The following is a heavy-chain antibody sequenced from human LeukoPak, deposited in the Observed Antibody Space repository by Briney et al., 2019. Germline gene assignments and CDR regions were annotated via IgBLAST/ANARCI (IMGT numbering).Heavy chain of an antibody. CDR2: ISGSGGST. V-gene: IGHV3-23*01. Sequence: PGGSLRLSCAASGFTFSSYAMHWVRQAPGKGLEWVSAISGSGGSTYYADSVKGRFTISRDNSKNTLYLQMNSLRAEDTAVYYCAKAKNYSGYLYFDYWGQGTLVTVSS. CDR1: GFTFSSYA. J-gene: IGHJ4*02. CDR3: AKAKNYSGYLYFDY. D-gene: IGHD5-12*01.